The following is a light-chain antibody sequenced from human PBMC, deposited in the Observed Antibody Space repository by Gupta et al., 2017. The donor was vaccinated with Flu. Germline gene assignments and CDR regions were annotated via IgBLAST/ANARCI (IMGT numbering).Light chain of an antibody. Sequence: EIVLTQSPSTLSLSPGERATLSCRASQSVSSYLAWYQQKPGQAPRLPIYDASNRATGIPARFSGSGSGTDFTLTISRLETEDFEVYYCQQRSNWPPYSFGQGTKLEIK. CDR3: QQRSNWPPYS. CDR2: DAS. V-gene: IGKV3-11*01. J-gene: IGKJ2*03. CDR1: QSVSSY.